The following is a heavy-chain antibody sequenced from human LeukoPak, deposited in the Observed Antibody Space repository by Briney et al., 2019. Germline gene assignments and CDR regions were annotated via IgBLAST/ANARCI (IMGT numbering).Heavy chain of an antibody. CDR1: GGSISSYY. CDR3: ARDRLPGYSSSWYYGTNWFDP. Sequence: PSETLSLTCTVSGGSISSYYWSWIRQPAGKGLEWIGRIYTSGSTNYNPSLKSRVTMSVDTSKNQFSLKLSSVTAADTAVYYCARDRLPGYSSSWYYGTNWFDPWGQGTLVTVSS. D-gene: IGHD6-13*01. J-gene: IGHJ5*02. V-gene: IGHV4-4*07. CDR2: IYTSGST.